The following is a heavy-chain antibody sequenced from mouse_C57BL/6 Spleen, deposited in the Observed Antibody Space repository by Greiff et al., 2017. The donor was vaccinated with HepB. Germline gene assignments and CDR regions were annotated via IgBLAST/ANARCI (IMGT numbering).Heavy chain of an antibody. D-gene: IGHD1-1*02. V-gene: IGHV1-69*01. CDR1: GYTFTSYW. CDR3: ARAGYGPFAY. J-gene: IGHJ3*01. CDR2: IDPSDSYT. Sequence: QVQLKQSGAELVMPGASVKLSCKASGYTFTSYWMHWVKQRPGQGLEWIGEIDPSDSYTNYNQKFKGKSTLTVDKSSSTAYMQLSSLTSEDSAVYYCARAGYGPFAYWGQGTLVTVSA.